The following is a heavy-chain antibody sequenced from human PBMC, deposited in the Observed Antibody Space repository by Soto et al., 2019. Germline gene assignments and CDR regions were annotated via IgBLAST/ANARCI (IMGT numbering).Heavy chain of an antibody. CDR1: GFTFSNYG. CDR3: ARDRRSSDYYYYYGMDV. Sequence: GGSLRLSCAASGFTFSNYGMHWVRQAPGKGLEWVSVIYSGGSTYYADSVKGRFTISRDNSKNTLYLQMNSLRAEDTAVYYCARDRRSSDYYYYYGMDVWDQGTTVTVSS. J-gene: IGHJ6*02. V-gene: IGHV3-66*01. CDR2: IYSGGST.